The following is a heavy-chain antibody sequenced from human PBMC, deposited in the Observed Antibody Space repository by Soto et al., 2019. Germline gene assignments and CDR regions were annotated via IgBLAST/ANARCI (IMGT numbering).Heavy chain of an antibody. CDR1: GGTFNSYG. Sequence: QAHLAQSGAEVKKPGSSVTVSCKASGGTFNSYGISWVRQAPGQGLDWMGVIIPLYGTVNYAQKFQGRVSITAYKSTSTAYMDLNSMRSDDTAVYYWARVRVILGVIPSHFGLWGQGTHVTVSS. V-gene: IGHV1-69*06. D-gene: IGHD3-10*01. CDR3: ARVRVILGVIPSHFGL. J-gene: IGHJ4*02. CDR2: IIPLYGTV.